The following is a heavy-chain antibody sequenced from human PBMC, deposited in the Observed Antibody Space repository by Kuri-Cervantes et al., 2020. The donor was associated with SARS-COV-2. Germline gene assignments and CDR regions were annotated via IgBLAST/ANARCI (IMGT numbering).Heavy chain of an antibody. D-gene: IGHD6-25*01. V-gene: IGHV4-38-2*02. J-gene: IGHJ4*02. CDR1: GYSISSGYY. CDR3: ARVAAGYFDY. CDR2: IYYSGST. Sequence: SETLSLTCTVSGYSISSGYYWGWIRQPPGKGLEWIGSIYYSGSTYYNPSLKSRVTISVDTSKNQFSLKLSSVTAADTAVYYCARVAAGYFDYWGQGTLVTVSS.